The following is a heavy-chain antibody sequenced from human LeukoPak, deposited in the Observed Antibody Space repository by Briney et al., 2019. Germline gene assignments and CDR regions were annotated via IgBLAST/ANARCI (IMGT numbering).Heavy chain of an antibody. Sequence: AAVKVSWKASVYTFTGYYMHWVRQDPGPGLEWMGLINPNNVVTDYAHKFDGRVTLTRDTSISIAYMELRRLRSEDTAVYYCARDLFVQPELSLDPWGQGPLVTVSS. D-gene: IGHD1-1*01. J-gene: IGHJ5*02. CDR1: VYTFTGYY. V-gene: IGHV1-2*07. CDR2: INPNNVVT. CDR3: ARDLFVQPELSLDP.